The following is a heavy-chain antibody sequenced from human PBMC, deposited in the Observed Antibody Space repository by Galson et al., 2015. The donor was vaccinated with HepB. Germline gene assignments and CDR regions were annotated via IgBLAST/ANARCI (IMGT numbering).Heavy chain of an antibody. J-gene: IGHJ2*01. Sequence: SVKVSCKASGGTFSSYAISWVRQAPGQGLEWMGRIIPILGIANYAQKFQGRVTITADKSTSTAYMELSSLRSEDTAVYYCAREGGGWYGPGSYSWYFDLWGRGTLVTVSS. CDR2: IIPILGIA. CDR3: AREGGGWYGPGSYSWYFDL. CDR1: GGTFSSYA. D-gene: IGHD3-10*01. V-gene: IGHV1-69*04.